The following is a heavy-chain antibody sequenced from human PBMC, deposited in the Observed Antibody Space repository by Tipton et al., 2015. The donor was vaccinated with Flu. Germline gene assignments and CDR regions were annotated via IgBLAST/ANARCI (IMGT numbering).Heavy chain of an antibody. CDR1: GDSIGSPYY. Sequence: TLSLTCSVSGDSIGSPYYWGWIRQPPGKGLEWIGNIHKTGSTYYNPSLTSRVTISVDTSKNQFSLRLTSVTATDTAVYYCASQRWLQSFIDYWGQGTLVTVSS. CDR2: IHKTGST. D-gene: IGHD5-24*01. V-gene: IGHV4-38-2*01. J-gene: IGHJ4*02. CDR3: ASQRWLQSFIDY.